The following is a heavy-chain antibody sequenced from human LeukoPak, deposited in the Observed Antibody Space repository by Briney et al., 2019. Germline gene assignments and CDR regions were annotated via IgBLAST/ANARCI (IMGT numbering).Heavy chain of an antibody. D-gene: IGHD4-23*01. CDR3: ARDTVAFDY. J-gene: IGHJ4*02. CDR2: IYYSGST. CDR1: GGSISSGSYY. Sequence: PSETLSLTCTVSGGSISSGSYYWGWIRQPPGKGLEWIGSIYYSGSTYYNPSLKSRVTISVDTSKNQFSLKVTSVTAADTAVYYCARDTVAFDYWGQGTLVTVSS. V-gene: IGHV4-39*07.